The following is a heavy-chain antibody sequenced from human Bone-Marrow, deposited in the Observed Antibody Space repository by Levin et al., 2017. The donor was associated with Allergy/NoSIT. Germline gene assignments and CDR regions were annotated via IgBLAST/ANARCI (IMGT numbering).Heavy chain of an antibody. D-gene: IGHD1-1*01. J-gene: IGHJ4*02. V-gene: IGHV3-30*18. CDR2: ISYDGSNK. Sequence: GESLKISCAASGFTFSSYGMHWVRQAPGKGLEWVAVISYDGSNKYYADSVKGRFTISRDNSKNTLYLQMNSLRAEDTAVYYCAKDQMYNWNDGAFDYWGQGTLVTVSS. CDR1: GFTFSSYG. CDR3: AKDQMYNWNDGAFDY.